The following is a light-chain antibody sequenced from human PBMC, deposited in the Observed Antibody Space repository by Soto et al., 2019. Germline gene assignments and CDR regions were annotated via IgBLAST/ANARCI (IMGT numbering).Light chain of an antibody. Sequence: EIVLTQSPGTLSLSPGERATLSCRASQSISSSYLAWYQQKTGQAPRLLIYGASSRATGIPDRFSGSGSGTDFTLTISRLEPEDFAVYYCQPYGSSRTFGQGTKVDIK. J-gene: IGKJ1*01. CDR1: QSISSSY. V-gene: IGKV3-20*01. CDR3: QPYGSSRT. CDR2: GAS.